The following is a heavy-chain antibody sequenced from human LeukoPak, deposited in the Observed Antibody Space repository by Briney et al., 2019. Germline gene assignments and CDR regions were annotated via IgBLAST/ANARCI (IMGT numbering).Heavy chain of an antibody. CDR3: ARDQEGFDY. CDR2: VTPIFGTA. Sequence: SVKVSCKASGGTFSRFTISWVRQAPGQGFEWMGGVTPIFGTANFAQRFQGRVSITADESTSTSTVHMELSGLRSEDTAVYYCARDQEGFDYWGQGTLVTVSS. J-gene: IGHJ4*02. V-gene: IGHV1-69*01. CDR1: GGTFSRFT.